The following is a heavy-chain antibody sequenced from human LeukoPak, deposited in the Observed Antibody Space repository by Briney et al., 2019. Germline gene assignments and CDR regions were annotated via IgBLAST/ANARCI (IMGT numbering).Heavy chain of an antibody. D-gene: IGHD2-2*01. J-gene: IGHJ4*02. Sequence: ASVKVSCKASGGTFSSYAISWVRQAPGQGLEWMGGIIPIFGTANYAQKFQGRVTITADESTGTAYMELSSLRSEDTAVYYCARYGSSTRQFDYWGQGTLVTVSS. V-gene: IGHV1-69*01. CDR2: IIPIFGTA. CDR1: GGTFSSYA. CDR3: ARYGSSTRQFDY.